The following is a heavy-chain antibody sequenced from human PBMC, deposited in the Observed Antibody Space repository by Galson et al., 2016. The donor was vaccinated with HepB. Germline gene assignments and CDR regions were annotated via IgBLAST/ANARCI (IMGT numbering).Heavy chain of an antibody. Sequence: SLRLSCAASGFTFSSYIMHWVRQAPGKGLEWVALIWHDGSNKYYADSVRGRFTISRDNSNNTAYLQTNTLRAEDTGIYYCASGGSLAARLDYWGQGTLVTVSS. J-gene: IGHJ4*02. CDR1: GFTFSSYI. CDR3: ASGGSLAARLDY. V-gene: IGHV3-33*01. D-gene: IGHD6-6*01. CDR2: IWHDGSNK.